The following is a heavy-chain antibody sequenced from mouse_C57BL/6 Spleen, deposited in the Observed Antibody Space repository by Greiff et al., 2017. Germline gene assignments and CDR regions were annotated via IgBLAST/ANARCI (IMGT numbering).Heavy chain of an antibody. D-gene: IGHD2-10*01. CDR1: GYSFTGYY. Sequence: EVQLQQSGPELVKPGASVKISCKASGYSFTGYYMNWVKQSPEKSLEWIGEINPSTGGTTYNQKFKAKATLTVDKSSSTAYMQLKSLTSEDSAVYYCARAYYGNYPWYVDVWGTGTTVTVSS. V-gene: IGHV1-42*01. CDR2: INPSTGGT. CDR3: ARAYYGNYPWYVDV. J-gene: IGHJ1*03.